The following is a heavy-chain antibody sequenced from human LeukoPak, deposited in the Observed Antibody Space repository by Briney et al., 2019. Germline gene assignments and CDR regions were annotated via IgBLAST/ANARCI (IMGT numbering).Heavy chain of an antibody. CDR3: AKSETYYYDSSGYF. J-gene: IGHJ4*02. Sequence: GRSLRLSCAASGFTFSSYAMHWVRQAPGKGLEWVAVISYDGSNKYYADSVKGRFTISRDNSKNTLYLQMNSLRAEDTAVYYCAKSETYYYDSSGYFWGQGTLVTVSS. CDR1: GFTFSSYA. D-gene: IGHD3-22*01. V-gene: IGHV3-30-3*02. CDR2: ISYDGSNK.